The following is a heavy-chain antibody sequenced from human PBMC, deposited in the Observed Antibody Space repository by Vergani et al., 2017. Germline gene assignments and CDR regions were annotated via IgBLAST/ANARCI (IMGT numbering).Heavy chain of an antibody. CDR3: AANTTFEPWFDS. V-gene: IGHV4-39*01. CDR2: IYYTGST. Sequence: QLQLQESGPGLVKPSGTLSLTCSVTGGSIRSTFYYWGWIRQPPGKGLEWIGNIYYTGSTSYNPSLKSRVTISLDTSQNQFSLNLISVTAADTAIYYCAANTTFEPWFDSWGQGTRVLVSS. J-gene: IGHJ5*01. CDR1: GGSIRSTFYY. D-gene: IGHD3-16*01.